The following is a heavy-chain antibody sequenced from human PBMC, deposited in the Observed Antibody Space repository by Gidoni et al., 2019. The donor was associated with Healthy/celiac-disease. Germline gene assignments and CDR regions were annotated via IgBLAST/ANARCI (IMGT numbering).Heavy chain of an antibody. J-gene: IGHJ6*02. D-gene: IGHD3-10*01. Sequence: QVQLVQSGAEVKTPGASVKVRCKASGYTFTSSDINWVRQATGQGLEWMGWMNPNSVNTGYAQKFQGRVTMTRNTSISTAYMELSSLRSEDTAVYYCARGAGSGRYNADLYYYGMDVWGQGTTVTVSS. CDR1: GYTFTSSD. CDR2: MNPNSVNT. V-gene: IGHV1-8*02. CDR3: ARGAGSGRYNADLYYYGMDV.